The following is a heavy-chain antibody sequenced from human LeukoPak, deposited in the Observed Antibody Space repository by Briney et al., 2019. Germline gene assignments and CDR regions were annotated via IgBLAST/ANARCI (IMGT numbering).Heavy chain of an antibody. CDR3: ARGATVKTWLAWGPQDDPENDVYYYLDV. CDR2: ISRSSAKI. D-gene: IGHD4-17*01. CDR1: GFSFRSYA. J-gene: IGHJ6*03. Sequence: KSGGSLRLSCAASGFSFRSYAMNWVRQAPGKGLEWVSSISRSSAKINYGDSVEGRFTISRDNAKNSLYLHMNSLTDEDTAVYFCARGATVKTWLAWGPQDDPENDVYYYLDVWGKGTTVTVSS. V-gene: IGHV3-21*01.